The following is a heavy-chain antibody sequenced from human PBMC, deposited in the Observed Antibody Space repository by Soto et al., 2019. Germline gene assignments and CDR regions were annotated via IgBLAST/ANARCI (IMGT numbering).Heavy chain of an antibody. CDR3: LKMVLRFVDWSYFDS. CDR2: ISWNSGRK. Sequence: EVHLVESGGALVQPGRSLRLSCTASSFTLDEYAMHWVRQAPGKGLEWVSSISWNSGRKGYADSVKGRFTVSRDNAKNSLYLQMNSLRPEDTAIYFCLKMVLRFVDWSYFDSWGLGTLVTVSS. J-gene: IGHJ4*02. V-gene: IGHV3-9*01. CDR1: SFTLDEYA. D-gene: IGHD3-3*01.